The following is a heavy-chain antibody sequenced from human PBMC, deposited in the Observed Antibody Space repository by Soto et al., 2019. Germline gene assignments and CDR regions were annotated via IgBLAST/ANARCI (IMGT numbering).Heavy chain of an antibody. Sequence: SETLSLTXTVSGGSISSYYWSWIRQPPGKGLEWIGYIYYSGSTNYNPSLKSRVTISVDTSKNQFSLKLSSVTAADTAVYYCARGQKHYYDSSGRYGMDVWGQGTTVTVSS. J-gene: IGHJ6*02. D-gene: IGHD3-22*01. V-gene: IGHV4-59*01. CDR3: ARGQKHYYDSSGRYGMDV. CDR2: IYYSGST. CDR1: GGSISSYY.